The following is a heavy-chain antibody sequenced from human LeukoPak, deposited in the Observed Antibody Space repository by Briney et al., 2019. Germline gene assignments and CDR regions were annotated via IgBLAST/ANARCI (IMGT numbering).Heavy chain of an antibody. V-gene: IGHV1-69*04. CDR2: IIPILGIA. Sequence: SVKVSCKASGYTFTSYGISWVRQAPGQGLEWMGRIIPILGIANYAQKFQGRVTITADKSTSTAYMELSSLRSEDTAVYYCARDRGGELQLYYFDYWGQGTLVTVSS. D-gene: IGHD1-26*01. CDR3: ARDRGGELQLYYFDY. J-gene: IGHJ4*02. CDR1: GYTFTSYG.